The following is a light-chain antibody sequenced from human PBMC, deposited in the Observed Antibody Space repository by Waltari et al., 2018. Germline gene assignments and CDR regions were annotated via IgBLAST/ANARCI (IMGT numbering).Light chain of an antibody. J-gene: IGKJ3*01. CDR3: QQRSTWPAT. V-gene: IGKV3-11*01. CDR2: DAS. Sequence: EIVLTQSPATLSLSPGERATLSCRASQSVRTYVAWYQQRRGQAPRLLIYDASNRVAGIPARFSGIGSGTDFPLTISSLEPDDFAVYYCQQRSTWPATFGPGTKVDIK. CDR1: QSVRTY.